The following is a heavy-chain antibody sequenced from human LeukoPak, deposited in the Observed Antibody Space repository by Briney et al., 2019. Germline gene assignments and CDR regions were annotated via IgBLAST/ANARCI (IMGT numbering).Heavy chain of an antibody. J-gene: IGHJ4*02. CDR1: GGSFSGYY. D-gene: IGHD1-26*01. V-gene: IGHV4-59*01. Sequence: SETLSLACAVYGGSFSGYYWSWIRQPPGKGLEWIGYIYYSGSTNYNPSLKSRVTISVDTSKNQFSLKLSSVTAADTAVYYCARDVSAGGVVGASPYFDYWGQGTLVTVSS. CDR2: IYYSGST. CDR3: ARDVSAGGVVGASPYFDY.